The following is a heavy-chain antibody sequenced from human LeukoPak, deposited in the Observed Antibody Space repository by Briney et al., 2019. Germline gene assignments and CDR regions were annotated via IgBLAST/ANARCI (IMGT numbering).Heavy chain of an antibody. V-gene: IGHV3-21*01. Sequence: GGSLRLSCAASGFTFSSYSLNWVRQAPGKGLEWVSSISGSSGYIYYADSVKGRFTISRDNAKNSLYLQMNSLRAEDTAVYYCARDRQGYYSYDYWGQGTLVTVSS. CDR2: ISGSSGYI. CDR3: ARDRQGYYSYDY. J-gene: IGHJ4*02. CDR1: GFTFSSYS. D-gene: IGHD5-24*01.